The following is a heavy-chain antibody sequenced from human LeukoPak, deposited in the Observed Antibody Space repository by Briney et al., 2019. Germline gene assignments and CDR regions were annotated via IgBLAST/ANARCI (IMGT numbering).Heavy chain of an antibody. J-gene: IGHJ5*02. D-gene: IGHD6-19*01. V-gene: IGHV5-51*01. CDR3: ARHIEVAGTWFDP. CDR1: GYSFTSYW. Sequence: GESLKISCKGSGYSFTSYWIGWVRQVPGKGLEWMGIIYPGDSDTRYSPSFQGQVTISADKSISTAYLQWSSLKASDTAMYYCARHIEVAGTWFDPWGQGTLVTVSS. CDR2: IYPGDSDT.